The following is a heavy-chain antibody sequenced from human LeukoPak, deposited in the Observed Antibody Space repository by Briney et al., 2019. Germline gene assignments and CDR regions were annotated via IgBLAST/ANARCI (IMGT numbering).Heavy chain of an antibody. D-gene: IGHD3-22*01. V-gene: IGHV3-7*03. CDR2: IKQDGSEK. CDR3: AKDRYYYDSNGFDY. CDR1: GLPFSSYW. Sequence: GGPLSLSCEAPGLPFSSYWLSWVAKAQGKGLEWVANIKQDGSEKYYVDSVKGRFTISRDNAKNSLYLQMNSLRAEDTALYYCAKDRYYYDSNGFDYWGQGTLVTVSS. J-gene: IGHJ4*02.